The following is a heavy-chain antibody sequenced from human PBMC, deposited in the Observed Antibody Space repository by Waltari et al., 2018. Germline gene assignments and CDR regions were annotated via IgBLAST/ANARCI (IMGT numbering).Heavy chain of an antibody. CDR1: GDSVNNTSYY. J-gene: IGHJ4*02. D-gene: IGHD3-16*01. CDR2: VYHGGIS. CDR3: ARGGPSLF. Sequence: QLRLQESGPGVVRPSETLSLTCTVSGDSVNNTSYYWDWLRQAPKKGLEWIGSVYHGGISYHNPSLKSRVTISVDTSRNQFSLRLTSVTAADTAIYYCARGGPSLFWGQGTLVTVSS. V-gene: IGHV4-39*07.